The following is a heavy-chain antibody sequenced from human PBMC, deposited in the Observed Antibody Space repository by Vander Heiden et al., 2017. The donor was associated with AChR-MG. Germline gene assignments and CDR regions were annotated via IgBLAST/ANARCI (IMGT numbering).Heavy chain of an antibody. CDR3: AKDRARGIAVAGTPWFDP. J-gene: IGHJ5*02. D-gene: IGHD6-19*01. V-gene: IGHV3-30*18. Sequence: QVQLVESGGAVVQPGRPLRLPCAASGFTFSSYAMHWVRQAPGKGLEWVAVISYDGSNKYEADSVKGRFTISRDNSKNTLYLQMNSLRAEDTAVYYCAKDRARGIAVAGTPWFDPWGQGTLVTVSS. CDR2: ISYDGSNK. CDR1: GFTFSSYA.